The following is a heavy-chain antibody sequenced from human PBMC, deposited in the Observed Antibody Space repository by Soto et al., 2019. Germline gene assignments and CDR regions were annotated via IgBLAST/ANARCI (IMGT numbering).Heavy chain of an antibody. J-gene: IGHJ6*02. CDR2: IYYSGST. CDR1: GGSISSGGYY. CDR3: ASQKVRYPLDYYYGMDV. V-gene: IGHV4-31*03. D-gene: IGHD3-16*01. Sequence: QVQLQESGPGLVKPSQTLSLTCTVSGGSISSGGYYWSWIRQHPGKGLEWIGYIYYSGSTYYNPSLKSRVTISVDTSKNQFSLKLSSVTAADTAVYYCASQKVRYPLDYYYGMDVWGQGTTVTVSS.